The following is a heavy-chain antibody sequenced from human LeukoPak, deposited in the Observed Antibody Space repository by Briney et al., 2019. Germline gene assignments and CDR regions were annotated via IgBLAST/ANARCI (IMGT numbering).Heavy chain of an antibody. J-gene: IGHJ4*02. D-gene: IGHD6-19*01. CDR2: ISGSGGGT. V-gene: IGHV3-23*01. CDR3: AILSSGWYSY. CDR1: GFTFSSYA. Sequence: PGGSLRLSCAASGFTFSSYAMSWVRQAPGKGLEWVSAISGSGGGTYYADSVKGRFTISRDNSKNTLYLQMNSLRAEDTAVYYCAILSSGWYSYWGQGTLVTVSS.